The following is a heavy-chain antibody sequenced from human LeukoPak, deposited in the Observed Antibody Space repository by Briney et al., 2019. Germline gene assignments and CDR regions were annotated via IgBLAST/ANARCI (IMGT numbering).Heavy chain of an antibody. J-gene: IGHJ4*02. V-gene: IGHV3-30*02. D-gene: IGHD1-26*01. CDR1: GFTFSSYG. CDR3: AKERKWELPFDY. CDR2: IRYDGSNK. Sequence: GGSLRLSCAASGFTFSSYGMHWVRQAPGKGLEWVAFIRYDGSNKYYADSVKGRFTISRDNSKNTLYLQMNSLRAEDTAVYYCAKERKWELPFDYWGQGTLVTVSS.